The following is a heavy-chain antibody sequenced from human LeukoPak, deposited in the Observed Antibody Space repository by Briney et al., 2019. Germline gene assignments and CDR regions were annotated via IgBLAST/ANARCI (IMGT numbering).Heavy chain of an antibody. V-gene: IGHV4-61*02. J-gene: IGHJ6*03. Sequence: SETLSLTCTVSGGSISSGSYYWSWIRQPAGKGLEWIGRIYTSGSTNYNPSLKSRVTISVDTSKNQFSLKLSSVTAADTAVYYCARDAGLRFLEWLNYMDVWGKGTTVTVSS. D-gene: IGHD3-3*01. CDR3: ARDAGLRFLEWLNYMDV. CDR1: GGSISSGSYY. CDR2: IYTSGST.